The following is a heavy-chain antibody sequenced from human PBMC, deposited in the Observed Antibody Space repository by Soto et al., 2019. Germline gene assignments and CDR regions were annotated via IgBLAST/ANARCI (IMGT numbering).Heavy chain of an antibody. CDR2: ISGSEGTI. CDR1: GFTFSNYA. Sequence: PGGSLRLSCAAAGFTFSNYAMSWVRQAPGKGLEWVSTISGSEGTIYYADSVNGRFTNSRDNAKCVRWLQMNSQSSEDTALYYCAKGSCNIRPYGMGVWGQGTTVTV. D-gene: IGHD2-15*01. V-gene: IGHV3-23*01. J-gene: IGHJ6*02. CDR3: AKGSCNIRPYGMGV.